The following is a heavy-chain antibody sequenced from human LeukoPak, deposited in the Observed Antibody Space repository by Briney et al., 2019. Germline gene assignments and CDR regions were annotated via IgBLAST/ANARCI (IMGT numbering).Heavy chain of an antibody. Sequence: SETLSLTCTVSGGSFSSSYWSWIRQPAGKGLEWIGRIYTSGSTNFNPSLKSRVTMSIDKSKNQISLKLNSVTAADTAVYYCARGYSGNYLRFDPWGQGTLVTVSS. D-gene: IGHD1-26*01. CDR1: GGSFSSSY. CDR3: ARGYSGNYLRFDP. V-gene: IGHV4-4*07. CDR2: IYTSGST. J-gene: IGHJ5*02.